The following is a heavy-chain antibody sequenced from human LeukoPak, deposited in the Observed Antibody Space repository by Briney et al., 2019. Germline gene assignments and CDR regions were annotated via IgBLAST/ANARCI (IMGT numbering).Heavy chain of an antibody. J-gene: IGHJ4*02. V-gene: IGHV4-59*08. Sequence: SETLSLTRTVPGGSISSYYWSWIRQPPGKGLEWIGYIYCSGSTNYVPSLKTRFRITVDTSKNLYSLRLSSVTAADTAVYYCAGHYGYCSGFFDYWGQGTLVTVSS. CDR2: IYCSGST. D-gene: IGHD2-15*01. CDR3: AGHYGYCSGFFDY. CDR1: GGSISSYY.